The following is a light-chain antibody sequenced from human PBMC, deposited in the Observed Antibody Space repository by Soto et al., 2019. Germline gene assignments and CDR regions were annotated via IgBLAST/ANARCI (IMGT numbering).Light chain of an antibody. V-gene: IGKV3-11*01. CDR2: DTS. Sequence: EIVLTQSPATLSLSPGERATLSCRASQSVVSSLAWYQQKPGQAPRLLIYDTSNRATGIPARFSGSGSGTDFTLTISRLEPEDFAIYYCHQRSNWPWTFGQGTKVELK. J-gene: IGKJ1*01. CDR1: QSVVSS. CDR3: HQRSNWPWT.